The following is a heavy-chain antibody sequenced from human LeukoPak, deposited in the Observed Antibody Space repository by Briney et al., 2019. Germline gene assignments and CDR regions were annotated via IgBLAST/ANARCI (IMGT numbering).Heavy chain of an antibody. J-gene: IGHJ4*02. CDR3: ARVMITFGGVIVKVSYFDY. CDR2: ISAYNGNT. D-gene: IGHD3-16*02. CDR1: GYTFMKYG. Sequence: GASVKVSCKTSGYTFMKYGIIWVRQAPGQGLEWMGWISAYNGNTNYAQKLQGRVTMTTDTSTSTAYMELRSLRSDDTAVYYCARVMITFGGVIVKVSYFDYWGQGALVTVSS. V-gene: IGHV1-18*01.